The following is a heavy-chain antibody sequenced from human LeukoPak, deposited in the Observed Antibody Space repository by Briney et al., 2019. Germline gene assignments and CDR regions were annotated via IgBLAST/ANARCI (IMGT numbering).Heavy chain of an antibody. Sequence: PSETPSLTCTVSGGSVSSGSYYWSWIRQPPGKGLEWIGYIYYSGSTNYNPSLKSRVTISVDTSKNQFSLKLSSVTAADTAVYYCASNDYYYGMDVWGKGTTVTVSS. CDR1: GGSVSSGSYY. D-gene: IGHD1-1*01. CDR3: ASNDYYYGMDV. V-gene: IGHV4-61*01. J-gene: IGHJ6*04. CDR2: IYYSGST.